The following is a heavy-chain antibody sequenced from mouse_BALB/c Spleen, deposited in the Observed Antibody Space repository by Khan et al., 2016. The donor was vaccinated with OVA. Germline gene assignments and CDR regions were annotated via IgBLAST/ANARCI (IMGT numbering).Heavy chain of an antibody. J-gene: IGHJ4*01. CDR1: GYTFTTAG. Sequence: QIQLVQSGPELKKPGETVRISCKASGYTFTTAGLQWVQKMPGKGLKWIGWINTHSGVPKYAEDFQGRFAFSLELSVKTAYLQITNLKKEDTATXYCARGGAAYYRNDGGAMEYWGQGTSVTVSS. CDR2: INTHSGVP. CDR3: ARGGAAYYRNDGGAMEY. V-gene: IGHV9-4*02. D-gene: IGHD2-14*01.